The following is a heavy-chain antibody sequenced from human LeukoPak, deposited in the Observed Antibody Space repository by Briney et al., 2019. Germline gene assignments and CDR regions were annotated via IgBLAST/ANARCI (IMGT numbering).Heavy chain of an antibody. V-gene: IGHV3-30*04. CDR1: GFTFSSYA. Sequence: PGGSLRLSCAASGFTFSSYAMHWVRQAPGKGLEWVAVIAYDGSNIYYADSVKGRFTISRDNSKNTLYLQMSSLRAEDTAVYFCARGAYSSSWLNLDYWGQGTLVTVSS. J-gene: IGHJ4*02. D-gene: IGHD6-13*01. CDR2: IAYDGSNI. CDR3: ARGAYSSSWLNLDY.